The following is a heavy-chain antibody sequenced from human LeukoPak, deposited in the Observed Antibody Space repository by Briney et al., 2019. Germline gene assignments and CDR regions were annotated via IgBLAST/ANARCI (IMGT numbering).Heavy chain of an antibody. CDR2: IYTSGST. J-gene: IGHJ6*03. Sequence: PSETLSLTCTVSGGSISSYYWNWIRQPAGKGLEWIGRIYTSGSTNYNPSLKSRVTMSVDTSKNQFSLKLSSVTAADTAVYYCARGHRAYCGGDCDPVYYYYYYMDVWGKGTTVTVSS. D-gene: IGHD2-21*02. CDR3: ARGHRAYCGGDCDPVYYYYYYMDV. CDR1: GGSISSYY. V-gene: IGHV4-4*07.